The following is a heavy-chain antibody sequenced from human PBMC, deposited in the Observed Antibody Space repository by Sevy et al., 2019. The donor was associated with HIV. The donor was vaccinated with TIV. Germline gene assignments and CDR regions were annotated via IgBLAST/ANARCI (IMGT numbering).Heavy chain of an antibody. CDR3: AREADHYHYVSYYYYGMDV. D-gene: IGHD3-10*02. CDR1: GYTFTSYG. V-gene: IGHV1-18*01. J-gene: IGHJ6*02. Sequence: ASVKVSCKASGYTFTSYGISWVRQAPGQGLEWMGWISAYNGNTNYAQKLQGRVTMTTDTSTSTAYMELRSLRSDDTAVYYCAREADHYHYVSYYYYGMDVWGQGTTVTVSS. CDR2: ISAYNGNT.